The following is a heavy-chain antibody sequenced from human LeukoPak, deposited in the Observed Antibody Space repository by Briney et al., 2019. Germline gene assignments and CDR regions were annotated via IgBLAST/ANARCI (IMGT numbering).Heavy chain of an antibody. D-gene: IGHD4-23*01. V-gene: IGHV4-61*02. CDR1: GGSISSGSYY. CDR2: IYTSGST. J-gene: IGHJ4*02. Sequence: SETLSLTCTVSGGSISSGSYYWSWIRQPAGKGLEWIGRIYTSGSTNYNPSLKSRVTISVATSKNQFSLKLSSVTAADTAVYYCARGYGGNFEFDYWGQGTLVTVSS. CDR3: ARGYGGNFEFDY.